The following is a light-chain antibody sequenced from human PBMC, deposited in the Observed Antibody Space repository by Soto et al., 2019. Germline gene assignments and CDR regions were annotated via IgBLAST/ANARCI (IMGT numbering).Light chain of an antibody. J-gene: IGKJ2*02. Sequence: EVVLTQSPDTLSLSPEETVTLSCRAMQSVDRYLAWYQQHVCQAPRLLIYDAYTRATGVGARFTGSGAATDFSLTITSLEPEDFAVYYCQQRGKWPSTFGPGTKVEMK. V-gene: IGKV3-11*01. CDR2: DAY. CDR3: QQRGKWPST. CDR1: QSVDRY.